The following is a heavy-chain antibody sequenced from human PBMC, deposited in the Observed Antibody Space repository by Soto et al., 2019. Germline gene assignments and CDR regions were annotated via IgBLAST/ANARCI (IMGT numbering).Heavy chain of an antibody. CDR1: GASISDNNFY. D-gene: IGHD3-3*01. V-gene: IGHV4-39*01. CDR2: IYYGETT. Sequence: QLQLQESGPGLVKPSETLSLSCSVSGASISDNNFYWGWVRQPPGKGLEWIGSIYYGETTYCNPSLKSRVTISADTSNNEVSLMVTSVTVADTAVYYCARLAAYDFWRGGNWFDTWGQGVLVTVSS. J-gene: IGHJ5*02. CDR3: ARLAAYDFWRGGNWFDT.